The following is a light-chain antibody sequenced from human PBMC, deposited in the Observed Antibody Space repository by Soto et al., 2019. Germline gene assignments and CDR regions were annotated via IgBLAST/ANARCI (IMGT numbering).Light chain of an antibody. Sequence: EIVLTQSPGTLSLSPGERGTLSCRASQSVSSTYLAWYQQKPGQAPRLLIYGASSRATGIPDRFSGSGSGTDCTLTISRLEPEDFAVYYCQQYGSSPWTFGQGTKVEIK. CDR1: QSVSSTY. CDR3: QQYGSSPWT. CDR2: GAS. J-gene: IGKJ1*01. V-gene: IGKV3-20*01.